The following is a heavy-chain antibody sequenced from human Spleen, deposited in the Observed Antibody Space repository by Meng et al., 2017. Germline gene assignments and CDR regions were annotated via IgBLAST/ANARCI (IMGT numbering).Heavy chain of an antibody. CDR2: IKSNTDGGTA. Sequence: GESLKISCAASGFYFSNAWMSWVRQAPGKGLEWVGRIKSNTDGGTAEYAAPVTGRFTISRDDSKSTLYLQMNSLRAEDTALYHCARAARTQRLQSPTRRRLPYYYYGMDVWGQGTTVTVSS. J-gene: IGHJ6*02. D-gene: IGHD4-11*01. V-gene: IGHV3-15*05. CDR3: ARAARTQRLQSPTRRRLPYYYYGMDV. CDR1: GFYFSNAW.